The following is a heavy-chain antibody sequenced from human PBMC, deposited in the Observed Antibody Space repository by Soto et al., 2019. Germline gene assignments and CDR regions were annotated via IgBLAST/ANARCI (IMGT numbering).Heavy chain of an antibody. V-gene: IGHV3-23*01. D-gene: IGHD3-22*01. CDR2: ISGSGGST. CDR3: AKGEGRILDMIRYSFY. Sequence: GGSLRLSCAASGFTFSSYAMSWVRQAPGKGLEWVSAISGSGGSTYYADSVKGRFTISRDNSKNTLYLQMNSLRAEDTAVYYCAKGEGRILDMIRYSFYWGQGTLVTVSS. CDR1: GFTFSSYA. J-gene: IGHJ4*02.